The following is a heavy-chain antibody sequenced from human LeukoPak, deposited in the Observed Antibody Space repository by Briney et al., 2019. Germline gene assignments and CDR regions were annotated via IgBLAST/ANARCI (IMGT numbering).Heavy chain of an antibody. J-gene: IGHJ5*02. CDR2: ISYDGSKK. D-gene: IGHD2-2*01. V-gene: IGHV3-30*18. CDR3: AKDRACSSTRCSNNWFDP. Sequence: GGTLRLSCAASGFTFSSYGMHWVRQAPGKGLEWVALISYDGSKKYYADSVKGRFTISRDNSKNTLYLQMNSLRAEDTAVYFCAKDRACSSTRCSNNWFDPWGQGTLVTVSS. CDR1: GFTFSSYG.